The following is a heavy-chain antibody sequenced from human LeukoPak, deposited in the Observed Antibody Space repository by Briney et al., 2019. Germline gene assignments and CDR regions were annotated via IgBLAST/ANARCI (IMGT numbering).Heavy chain of an antibody. CDR3: ARDSSGYSSGWIYFDY. V-gene: IGHV1-18*01. CDR2: ISAYNGNT. J-gene: IGHJ4*02. CDR1: GYTFTSYG. D-gene: IGHD6-19*01. Sequence: VASVKVSCKASGYTFTSYGISWVRQAPGQGLEWMGWISAYNGNTNYAQKLQGRVTMTTDTSTSTAYMELRSLRSDDTAVYYCARDSSGYSSGWIYFDYWGQGTLVTVSS.